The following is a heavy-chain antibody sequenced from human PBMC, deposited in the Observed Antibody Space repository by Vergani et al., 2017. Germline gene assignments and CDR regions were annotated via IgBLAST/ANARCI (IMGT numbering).Heavy chain of an antibody. CDR2: IYHSGST. CDR1: GYSISSGYY. Sequence: QVQLQESGPGLVKPSETLSLTCAVSGYSISSGYYWGWIRQPSGKGLEWIGSIYHSGSTYYNPSLKSRVTISVDTSKNQFSLKLSSVTAADTAVYYCARTTYGSGSYYGVAWGQGTLVTVSS. D-gene: IGHD3-10*01. CDR3: ARTTYGSGSYYGVA. J-gene: IGHJ5*02. V-gene: IGHV4-38-2*01.